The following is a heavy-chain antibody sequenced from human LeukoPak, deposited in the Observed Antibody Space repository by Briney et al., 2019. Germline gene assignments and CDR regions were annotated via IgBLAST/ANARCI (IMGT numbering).Heavy chain of an antibody. J-gene: IGHJ4*02. Sequence: GGSLRLSCAASGFTFSGYSMNWVRQAPGKGLEWVAGISGSGGGTNYADSVKGRFTISRDNPKNTLYLQMHSLRAEDTAVYFCAKRGVVIRVFLVGYHKEAYYFDSWGQGALVTVSS. CDR2: ISGSGGGT. V-gene: IGHV3-23*01. CDR1: GFTFSGYS. D-gene: IGHD3-10*01. CDR3: AKRGVVIRVFLVGYHKEAYYFDS.